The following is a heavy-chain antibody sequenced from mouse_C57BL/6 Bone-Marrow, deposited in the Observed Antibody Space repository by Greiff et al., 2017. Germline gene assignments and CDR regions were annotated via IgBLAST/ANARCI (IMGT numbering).Heavy chain of an antibody. CDR3: ARDYGNYPAWFAY. CDR2: IYPGDGDT. J-gene: IGHJ3*01. CDR1: GYAFSSSW. D-gene: IGHD2-1*01. V-gene: IGHV1-82*01. Sequence: LQESGPELVKPGASVKISCKASGYAFSSSWMNWVKQRPGKGLEWIGRIYPGDGDTNYNGKFKGKATLTADKSSSTAYMQLSSLTSEDSAVYFCARDYGNYPAWFAYWGQGTLVTVSA.